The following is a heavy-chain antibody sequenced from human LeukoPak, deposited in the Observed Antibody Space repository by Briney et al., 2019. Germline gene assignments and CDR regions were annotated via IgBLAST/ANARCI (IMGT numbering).Heavy chain of an antibody. Sequence: GPLRLSCVASGFTFSNYWMHWVRQPPGKGLVWVSRIYVDGRTTNYADSVKGRFTISRDNAKNTVYLEMNSLSVEDTATYYCIRDFRSADLWGQGTLVTVTS. V-gene: IGHV3-74*01. CDR1: GFTFSNYW. CDR2: IYVDGRTT. J-gene: IGHJ5*02. CDR3: IRDFRSADL.